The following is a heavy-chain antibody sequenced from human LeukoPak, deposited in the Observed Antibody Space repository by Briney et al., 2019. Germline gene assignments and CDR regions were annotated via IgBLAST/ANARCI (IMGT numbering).Heavy chain of an antibody. CDR1: GFSFSDYG. CDR2: TWYDGSNK. Sequence: GGSLRLSCEVSGFSFSDYGMHWVRQAPGKGLEWVAVTWYDGSNKYYADSVKGRLTISRDNSKNTLYLQMNSLRAEDTAVYYCARAPYYDSSGYYDCWGQGTLVTVSS. V-gene: IGHV3-30*19. D-gene: IGHD3-22*01. CDR3: ARAPYYDSSGYYDC. J-gene: IGHJ4*02.